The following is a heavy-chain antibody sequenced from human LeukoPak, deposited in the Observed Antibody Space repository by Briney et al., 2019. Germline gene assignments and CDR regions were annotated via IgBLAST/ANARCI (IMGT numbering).Heavy chain of an antibody. J-gene: IGHJ6*02. Sequence: GGSLRLSCAVSGFRFSDFSINWVRQAPGKGLEWVSSISGSGVSGRGGRTFYADSVKGRFTISRDNSKNTFYLQMSSLRADDTAIYYCAKGVAVGEGYYYYGMDVWGQGTRVTVS. V-gene: IGHV3-23*01. CDR2: ISGSGVSGRGGRT. D-gene: IGHD6-19*01. CDR1: GFRFSDFS. CDR3: AKGVAVGEGYYYYGMDV.